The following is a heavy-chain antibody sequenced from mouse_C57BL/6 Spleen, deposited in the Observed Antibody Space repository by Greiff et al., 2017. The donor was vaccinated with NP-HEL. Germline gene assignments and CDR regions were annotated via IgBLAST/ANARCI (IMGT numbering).Heavy chain of an antibody. V-gene: IGHV1-81*01. Sequence: VKLQESGAELARPGASVKLSCKASGYTFTSYGISWVKQRTGQGLEWIGEIYPRSGNTYYNEKFKGKATLTADKSSSTAYMELRSLTSEDSAVYFCARFGPLITTVANYYAMDYWGQGTSVTVSS. CDR1: GYTFTSYG. CDR2: IYPRSGNT. CDR3: ARFGPLITTVANYYAMDY. D-gene: IGHD1-1*01. J-gene: IGHJ4*01.